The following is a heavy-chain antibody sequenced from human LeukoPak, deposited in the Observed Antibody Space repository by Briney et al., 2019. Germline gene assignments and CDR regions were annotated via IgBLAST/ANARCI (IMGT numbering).Heavy chain of an antibody. V-gene: IGHV4-59*11. CDR2: IYYSGST. Sequence: PSETLSLTCTVSGGSISSHYWSWIRQPPGKGLEWIGYIYYSGSTNYNPSLKSRVTMSVDTSKNQFSLKLSSVTAADTAVYYCARAPSGSYGLDYWGQGTLVTVSS. CDR1: GGSISSHY. J-gene: IGHJ4*02. CDR3: ARAPSGSYGLDY. D-gene: IGHD1-26*01.